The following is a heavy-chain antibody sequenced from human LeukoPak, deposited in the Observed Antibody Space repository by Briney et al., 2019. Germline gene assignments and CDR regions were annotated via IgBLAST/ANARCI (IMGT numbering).Heavy chain of an antibody. V-gene: IGHV3-30-3*01. J-gene: IGHJ2*01. Sequence: GGSLRLSCAASGSTFSGYAMHWVRQAPGKGLEWVAVISYDGSNKYYADSVKGRFTISRDNSKNTLYLQMNSLRAEDTTVYYCARDRSSNDWDWHFDLWGRGTLVTDSS. CDR1: GSTFSGYA. CDR2: ISYDGSNK. CDR3: ARDRSSNDWDWHFDL. D-gene: IGHD6-19*01.